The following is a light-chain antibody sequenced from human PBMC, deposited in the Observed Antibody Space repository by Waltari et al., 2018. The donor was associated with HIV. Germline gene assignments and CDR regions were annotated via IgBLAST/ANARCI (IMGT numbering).Light chain of an antibody. Sequence: QSVLTQPASVSGSPGQSVTISCTGTSSEFGFDNYVSWYQQYPGKAPTLYIYEVSSRPSGVSDRFSGSKSGNTASLTISGLQNEDEADYFCTSYTTSDTLRFGGGTKVTVL. CDR1: SSEFGFDNY. V-gene: IGLV2-14*03. CDR2: EVS. CDR3: TSYTTSDTLR. J-gene: IGLJ3*02.